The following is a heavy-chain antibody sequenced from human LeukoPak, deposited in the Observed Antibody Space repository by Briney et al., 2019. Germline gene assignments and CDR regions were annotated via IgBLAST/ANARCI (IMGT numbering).Heavy chain of an antibody. Sequence: SETLSLTCTVSSGSISSSSYYWGWIRQPPGKGLEWIGSIYYSGSTYYNPSLKSRVTISVDTSKNQFSLKLSSVTAADTAVYYCARLGYSSGWYVWFGIDYWGQGTLVTVSS. J-gene: IGHJ4*02. CDR1: SGSISSSSYY. D-gene: IGHD6-19*01. CDR3: ARLGYSSGWYVWFGIDY. CDR2: IYYSGST. V-gene: IGHV4-39*01.